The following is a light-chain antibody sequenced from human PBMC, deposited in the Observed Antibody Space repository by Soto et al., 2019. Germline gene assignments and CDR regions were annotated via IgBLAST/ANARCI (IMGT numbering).Light chain of an antibody. CDR3: QQYGSSPFT. CDR1: QSVSSTY. Sequence: EIVLTQSPGTLSLSPGERATLSCRASQSVSSTYLAWYQQKPGQAPGLLIYGASSRATGIPDRFSGSGSGTDFTLTISRLEAEDFAVYYCQQYGSSPFTFGPGTKVDIK. CDR2: GAS. V-gene: IGKV3-20*01. J-gene: IGKJ3*01.